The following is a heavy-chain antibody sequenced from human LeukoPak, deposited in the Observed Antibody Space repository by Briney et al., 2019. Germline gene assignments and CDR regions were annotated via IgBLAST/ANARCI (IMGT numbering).Heavy chain of an antibody. CDR1: GYTLTELS. J-gene: IGHJ4*02. Sequence: AASVKVSCKVSGYTLTELSMHWVRQAPGQGLEWMGGIIPIFGTANYAQKFQGRVTITADESTSTAYMELSSLRSEDTAVYYCARGGYYDILTGYYLLGVDYWGQGTLVTVSS. CDR3: ARGGYYDILTGYYLLGVDY. D-gene: IGHD3-9*01. CDR2: IIPIFGTA. V-gene: IGHV1-69*13.